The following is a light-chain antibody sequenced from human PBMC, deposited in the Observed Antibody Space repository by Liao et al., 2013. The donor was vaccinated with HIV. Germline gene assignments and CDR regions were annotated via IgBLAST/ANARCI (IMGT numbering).Light chain of an antibody. CDR1: NIGSKS. J-gene: IGLJ3*02. V-gene: IGLV3-21*01. CDR2: GDN. Sequence: SYVLTQPPSVSVAPGKTARITCGGNNIGSKSVHWYQQKPGQSPVLVIYGDNKRPSGIPERFSGSNSENTATLTISGTQAMDEADYYCQAWDRSTVVFGGGTKLTVL. CDR3: QAWDRSTVV.